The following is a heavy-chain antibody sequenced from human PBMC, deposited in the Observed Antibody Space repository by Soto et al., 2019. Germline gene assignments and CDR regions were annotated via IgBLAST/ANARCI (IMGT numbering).Heavy chain of an antibody. CDR1: GYTFTSYA. J-gene: IGHJ5*02. D-gene: IGHD3-16*02. Sequence: QVQLVQSGAEVKKPGASVKVSCKASGYTFTSYAMHWVRQAPGQRLEWMGWINAGNGNTKYSQKFQGRVTITRDTSASTAYMELSSLRSEDTAVYYCARDLHYDYIWGSYRTYNWFDPWGQGTLVTVSS. CDR3: ARDLHYDYIWGSYRTYNWFDP. CDR2: INAGNGNT. V-gene: IGHV1-3*01.